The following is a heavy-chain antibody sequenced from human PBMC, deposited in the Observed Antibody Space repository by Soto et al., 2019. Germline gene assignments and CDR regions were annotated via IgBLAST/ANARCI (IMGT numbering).Heavy chain of an antibody. Sequence: GGSLRLSCAASGFIFNEYGMHWVRQAPGKGLEWVAVIWYDGSNKYYADSVKGRFTISRDNSKNTLYLQMNSLRAEDTAVYYCAKVWLMVYAIKAGSGSYYNENDYWGQGTLVTVSS. D-gene: IGHD3-10*01. CDR3: AKVWLMVYAIKAGSGSYYNENDY. CDR1: GFIFNEYG. V-gene: IGHV3-33*06. J-gene: IGHJ4*02. CDR2: IWYDGSNK.